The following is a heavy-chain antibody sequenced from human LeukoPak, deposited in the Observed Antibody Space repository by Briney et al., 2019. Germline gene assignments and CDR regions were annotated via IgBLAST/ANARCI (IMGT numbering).Heavy chain of an antibody. CDR2: IYYSGST. CDR1: GGSFSGYY. V-gene: IGHV4-59*01. Sequence: SETLSLTCAVYGGSFSGYYWSWIRQPPGKGLEWIGYIYYSGSTNYNPSLKSRVTISVDTSKNQFSLKLSSVTAADTAVYYCARSPGPNTIFGVVTSSHFDYWGQGTLVTVSS. CDR3: ARSPGPNTIFGVVTSSHFDY. D-gene: IGHD3-3*01. J-gene: IGHJ4*02.